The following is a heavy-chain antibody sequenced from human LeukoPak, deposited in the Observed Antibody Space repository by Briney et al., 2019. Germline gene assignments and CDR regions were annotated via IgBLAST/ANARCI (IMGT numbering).Heavy chain of an antibody. CDR1: GYTFTGYY. D-gene: IGHD4-17*01. J-gene: IGHJ4*02. CDR3: ARDEGTTVTTTFDY. Sequence: ASVKVSCKASGYTFTGYYMHWVRQAPGQGLEWMGWINPNSGGTNYAQKLQGRVTMTTDTSTSTAYMELRSLRSDDTAVYYCARDEGTTVTTTFDYWGQGTLVTVSS. V-gene: IGHV1-2*02. CDR2: INPNSGGT.